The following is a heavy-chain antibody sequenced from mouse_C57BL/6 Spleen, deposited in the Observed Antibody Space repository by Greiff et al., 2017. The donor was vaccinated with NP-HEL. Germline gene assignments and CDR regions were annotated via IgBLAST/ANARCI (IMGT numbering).Heavy chain of an antibody. D-gene: IGHD2-1*01. CDR3: TYGNYLAWFAY. V-gene: IGHV14-4*01. CDR1: GFNIKDDY. CDR2: IDPENGDT. J-gene: IGHJ3*01. Sequence: VQLQQSGAELVRPGASVKLSCTASGFNIKDDYMHWVKQRPEQGLEWIGWIDPENGDTEYASKFQGKATITADTSSNTAYLQLSSLTSEDTAVYYCTYGNYLAWFAYWGQGTLVTVSA.